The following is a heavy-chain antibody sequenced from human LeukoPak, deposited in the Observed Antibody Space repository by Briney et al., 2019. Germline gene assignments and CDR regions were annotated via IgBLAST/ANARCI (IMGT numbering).Heavy chain of an antibody. J-gene: IGHJ6*02. CDR3: ARVREGYYYDSSGYTETNYYYGMDV. D-gene: IGHD3-22*01. Sequence: GASVKVSCKASGYTFTSYAMHWVRQAPGQRLEWMGWINAGNGNTKYSQKFQGRVTITRDTSASTAYMELRSLRSDDTAVYYCARVREGYYYDSSGYTETNYYYGMDVWGQGTTVTVSS. V-gene: IGHV1-3*01. CDR1: GYTFTSYA. CDR2: INAGNGNT.